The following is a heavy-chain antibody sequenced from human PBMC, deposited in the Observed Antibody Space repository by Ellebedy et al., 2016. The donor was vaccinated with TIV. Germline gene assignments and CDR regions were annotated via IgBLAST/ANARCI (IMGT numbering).Heavy chain of an antibody. Sequence: SETLSLXXAVYGGSFSGYYWSWIRQPPGKGLEWIGEINHSGSTNYNPSLKNRVTISVDTSKNQFSLKLSSVTAADTAVYYCARGALRQLERRPPVTSRTMDVWGKGTTVTVSS. V-gene: IGHV4-34*01. CDR1: GGSFSGYY. J-gene: IGHJ6*03. CDR3: ARGALRQLERRPPVTSRTMDV. CDR2: INHSGST. D-gene: IGHD1-1*01.